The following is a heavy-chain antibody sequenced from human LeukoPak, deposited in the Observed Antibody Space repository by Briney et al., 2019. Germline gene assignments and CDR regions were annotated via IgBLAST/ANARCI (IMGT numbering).Heavy chain of an antibody. V-gene: IGHV1-8*01. J-gene: IGHJ4*02. Sequence: GASVKVSCKASGYTFTSYDINWVRQATRQGLEWMGLMNPNSGNTGYAQKFQGRVTMTRNTSISTAYMELSSLRSEDTAVYYCARTQGYCTNGVCSYYFDYWGQGTLVTVSS. D-gene: IGHD2-8*01. CDR2: MNPNSGNT. CDR3: ARTQGYCTNGVCSYYFDY. CDR1: GYTFTSYD.